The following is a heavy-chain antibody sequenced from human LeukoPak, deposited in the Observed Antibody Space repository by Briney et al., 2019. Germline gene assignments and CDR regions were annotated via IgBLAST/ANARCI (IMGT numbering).Heavy chain of an antibody. Sequence: GGSLRLFCAASGFTFSSYAMSWVRQAPGKGLEWVSAISGSGGSTYYADSVKGRFTISRDNSKNTLYLQMNSLRAEDTAVYYCAKDCSSTSCPFDYWGQGTLVTVSS. D-gene: IGHD2-2*01. J-gene: IGHJ4*02. V-gene: IGHV3-23*01. CDR2: ISGSGGST. CDR1: GFTFSSYA. CDR3: AKDCSSTSCPFDY.